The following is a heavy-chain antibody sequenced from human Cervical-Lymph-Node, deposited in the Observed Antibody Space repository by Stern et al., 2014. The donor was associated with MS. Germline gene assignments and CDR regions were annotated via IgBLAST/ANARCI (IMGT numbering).Heavy chain of an antibody. Sequence: VQLEESGPGLVKPSETLSLTCAVSGDSISSYTHYWAWIRQPPGMGLAWIRFVYYSGPTYYTPSLKTPVTISVNTSKNHFSLGLNSVTAADTAVYYCAKHACTGAACPFDLWGQGTLVTVSS. V-gene: IGHV4-39*01. CDR3: AKHACTGAACPFDL. CDR2: VYYSGPT. D-gene: IGHD2-8*02. CDR1: GDSISSYTHY. J-gene: IGHJ4*02.